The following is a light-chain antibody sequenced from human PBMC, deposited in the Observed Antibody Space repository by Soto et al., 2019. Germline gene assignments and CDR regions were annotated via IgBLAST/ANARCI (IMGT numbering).Light chain of an antibody. CDR3: SSYSTVTTLV. V-gene: IGLV2-14*01. CDR1: SSDVGTYNS. Sequence: QSALTQPASVSGSPGQSITISCTGTSSDVGTYNSVSWYQQHPGKAPKLMIYGVSDRPSGVSNRFSGSKSGNTASLTISGLQTEDEADYYCSSYSTVTTLVFGGGTKLTVL. CDR2: GVS. J-gene: IGLJ3*02.